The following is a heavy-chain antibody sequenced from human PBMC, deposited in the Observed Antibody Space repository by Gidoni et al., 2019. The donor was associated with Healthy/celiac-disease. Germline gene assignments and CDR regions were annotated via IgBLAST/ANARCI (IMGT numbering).Heavy chain of an antibody. CDR3: AKDMENYSSGWPYDAFDI. V-gene: IGHV3-9*01. CDR2: ISWNSGSI. CDR1: GFTFDDYA. J-gene: IGHJ3*02. D-gene: IGHD6-19*01. Sequence: VRLVESGGGLVHPGRSLRLSCAASGFTFDDYAMHWVRQDPGKGLEWVSGISWNSGSIVYAVAVKGRFTISRDNDKNSLYLQMNRLRAEDTALYYCAKDMENYSSGWPYDAFDIWGQGTMVTVSS.